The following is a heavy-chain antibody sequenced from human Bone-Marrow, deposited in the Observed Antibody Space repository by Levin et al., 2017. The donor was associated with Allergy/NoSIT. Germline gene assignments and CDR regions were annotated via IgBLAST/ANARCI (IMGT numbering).Heavy chain of an antibody. D-gene: IGHD3-10*01. CDR3: ARQAEAGLLRAEPSDYYYDMDV. J-gene: IGHJ6*02. V-gene: IGHV4-39*01. CDR1: GGSVRSTSYF. CDR2: AHYSGNT. Sequence: PGGSLRLSCTVSGGSVRSTSYFWGWIRQSPGKGLEWIGSAHYSGNTYYNPSLKSRVTVSVDTSNNRFSLKVTSLIAADTGVYYCARQAEAGLLRAEPSDYYYDMDVWGQGTTVTVSS.